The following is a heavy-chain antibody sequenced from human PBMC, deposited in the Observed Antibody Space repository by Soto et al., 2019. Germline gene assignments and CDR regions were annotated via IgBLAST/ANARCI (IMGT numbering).Heavy chain of an antibody. J-gene: IGHJ5*02. D-gene: IGHD3-9*01. V-gene: IGHV1-46*01. CDR2: INPRDGSA. CDR1: GYTLSHNY. CDR3: ARGKERLTGAFDL. Sequence: ASVKVSCKASGYTLSHNYMHWVRQAPGQGLEWMAMINPRDGSATYSHKFQGRVTVTRDTSTSTVDMVLSSLRSDDTAIYYCARGKERLTGAFDLWGQGTLVTVSS.